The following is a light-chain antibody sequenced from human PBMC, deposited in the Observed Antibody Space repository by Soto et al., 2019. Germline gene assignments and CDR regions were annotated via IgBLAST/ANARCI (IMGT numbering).Light chain of an antibody. J-gene: IGLJ1*01. CDR3: SSYTSSSTLV. V-gene: IGLV2-14*01. CDR1: SSDVGGYNY. CDR2: EVN. Sequence: QSDLAQPASVSGSPGQSITISCTGASSDVGGYNYVSWYQQHPGKAPKLMIYEVNNRPSGVSNRFSGSKSGNTASLTISGLQADDEADYYCSSYTSSSTLVFGTGTKLTVL.